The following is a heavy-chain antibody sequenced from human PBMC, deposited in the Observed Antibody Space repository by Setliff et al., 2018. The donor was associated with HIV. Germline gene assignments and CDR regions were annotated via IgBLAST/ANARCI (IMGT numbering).Heavy chain of an antibody. Sequence: SETLSLPCSLYATSNSIFNSYWGWIRQPPGRRLEWLGSVYQSGSTSYNPSLSSRLTISVDTSKNQVSLRLSSATAADTGIYYCARHRDPPGSSWIFYYYYMDLWGGGTTVTVSS. D-gene: IGHD6-13*01. CDR1: ATSNSIFNSY. CDR3: ARHRDPPGSSWIFYYYYMDL. J-gene: IGHJ6*03. V-gene: IGHV4-39*01. CDR2: VYQSGST.